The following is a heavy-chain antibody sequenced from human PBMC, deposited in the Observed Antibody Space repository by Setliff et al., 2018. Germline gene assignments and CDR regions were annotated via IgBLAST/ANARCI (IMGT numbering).Heavy chain of an antibody. CDR3: ARDTPGSGNDYSYYYMDV. D-gene: IGHD3-10*01. J-gene: IGHJ6*03. V-gene: IGHV4-4*08. CDR2: IYSSGNI. CDR1: GASISSYY. Sequence: SETLSLTCTVSGASISSYYWSWIRQPPGEGLEWIGYIYSSGNIKYNPSLKSRVTISRDNAKNTLYLQMNSLRAEDTAVYYCARDTPGSGNDYSYYYMDVWGKGATVTVSS.